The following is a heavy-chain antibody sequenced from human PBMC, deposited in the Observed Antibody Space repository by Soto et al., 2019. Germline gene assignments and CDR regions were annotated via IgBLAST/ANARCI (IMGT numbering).Heavy chain of an antibody. CDR3: VKLGFVLMELYYFHQ. CDR1: GFTFSSYA. Sequence: EVQLLESGGGLVQPGGSLRLSCTASGFTFSSYAMSWVRQAPGKELEWVSTISGNSGKTNYAESVKGRFSISRDNSKNTVHLQLDSLRAEDTAVYFCVKLGFVLMELYYFHQWGHGTLVTVSS. CDR2: ISGNSGKT. J-gene: IGHJ4*01. V-gene: IGHV3-23*01. D-gene: IGHD2-8*01.